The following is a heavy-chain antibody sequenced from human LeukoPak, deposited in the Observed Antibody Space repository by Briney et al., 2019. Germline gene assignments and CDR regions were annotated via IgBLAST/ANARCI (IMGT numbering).Heavy chain of an antibody. Sequence: GGSLRLSRAASGFTFSSYAMHWVRQAPGKGLEWVAVISYDGSNKYYADSVKGRFTISRDNPKNTLYLQMNSLRAEDTAVYYCARDLLDGDYGNYYGMDVWGQGTTVTVSS. J-gene: IGHJ6*02. D-gene: IGHD4-17*01. CDR2: ISYDGSNK. CDR3: ARDLLDGDYGNYYGMDV. V-gene: IGHV3-30-3*01. CDR1: GFTFSSYA.